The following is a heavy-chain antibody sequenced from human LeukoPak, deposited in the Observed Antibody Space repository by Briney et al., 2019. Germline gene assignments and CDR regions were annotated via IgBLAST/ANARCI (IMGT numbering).Heavy chain of an antibody. CDR2: INPSGGST. V-gene: IGHV1-46*01. J-gene: IGHJ4*02. Sequence: GASVKVSCKASGYTFTSYYMHWVRQAPGQGLEWMGIINPSGGSTIYAQKFQGRVTMTRDTSISTAYMELSRLRSDDTAVYYCARDMGSYYSYGAAYFDYWGQGTLVTVSS. CDR3: ARDMGSYYSYGAAYFDY. D-gene: IGHD3-10*01. CDR1: GYTFTSYY.